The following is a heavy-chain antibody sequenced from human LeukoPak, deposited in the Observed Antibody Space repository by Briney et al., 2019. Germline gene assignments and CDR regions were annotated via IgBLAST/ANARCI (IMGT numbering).Heavy chain of an antibody. V-gene: IGHV4-59*08. Sequence: SETLSLTCTVSGGSISSYYWSWIRQPPGKGLEWIGYIYYSGSTNYNPSLKSRVTISVDTSKNQFSLKLSSVTAADTAVYYCARRRGELVEDYWGQGTLVTVSS. D-gene: IGHD6-6*01. CDR2: IYYSGST. CDR3: ARRRGELVEDY. J-gene: IGHJ4*02. CDR1: GGSISSYY.